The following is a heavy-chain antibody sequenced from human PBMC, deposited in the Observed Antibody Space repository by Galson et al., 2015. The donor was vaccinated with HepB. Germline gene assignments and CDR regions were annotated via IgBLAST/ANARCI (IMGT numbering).Heavy chain of an antibody. CDR2: FDPEDGET. D-gene: IGHD3-10*01. Sequence: SVKVSCKVSGYTLTELSMHWVRQAPGKGLEWMGGFDPEDGETIYAQKFQGRVTMTEDTSTDTAYMELSSLRSEDTAVYYCATDVSMVRGVIIGWFDPWGQGTLVTVSS. V-gene: IGHV1-24*01. CDR1: GYTLTELS. CDR3: ATDVSMVRGVIIGWFDP. J-gene: IGHJ5*02.